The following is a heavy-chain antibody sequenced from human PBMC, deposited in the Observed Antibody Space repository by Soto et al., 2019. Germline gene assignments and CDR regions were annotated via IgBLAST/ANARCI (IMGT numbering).Heavy chain of an antibody. D-gene: IGHD3-22*01. Sequence: QVQLVQSGAEVKKPGASVKVSCKASGYTFTSYGISWVRQAPGQGLEWMGWISAYNGNTNYAQKLQGRVTMTTDTSTSTAYMELRSLRSDDKAVYYCARGGRHDSSGYYLPFSGMYVWGQGTTVTVSS. CDR2: ISAYNGNT. J-gene: IGHJ6*02. CDR3: ARGGRHDSSGYYLPFSGMYV. CDR1: GYTFTSYG. V-gene: IGHV1-18*01.